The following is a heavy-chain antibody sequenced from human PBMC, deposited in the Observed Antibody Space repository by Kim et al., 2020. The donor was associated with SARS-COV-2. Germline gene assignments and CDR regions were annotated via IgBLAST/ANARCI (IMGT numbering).Heavy chain of an antibody. CDR2: TYYRSKWYN. Sequence: SQTLSLTCAISGDSVSSNSAAWNWIRQSPSRGLEWLGRTYYRSKWYNDYAVSVKSRITINPDTSKNQFSLQLNSVTPEDTAVYYCARDTYSSSSGESGYYGMDVWGQGTTVTVSS. CDR1: GDSVSSNSAA. V-gene: IGHV6-1*01. J-gene: IGHJ6*02. CDR3: ARDTYSSSSGESGYYGMDV. D-gene: IGHD6-6*01.